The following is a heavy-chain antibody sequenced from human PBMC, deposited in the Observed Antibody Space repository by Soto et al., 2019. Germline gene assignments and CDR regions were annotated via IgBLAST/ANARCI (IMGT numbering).Heavy chain of an antibody. D-gene: IGHD5-12*01. CDR3: ARSIVATIPAHYYYYYGMDV. CDR1: GYTFTSYA. Sequence: GASVKVSCKASGYTFTSYAMHWVRQAPGQRLEWMGWINAGNGNTKYSQKFQGRATITRDTSASTAYMELSSLRSEDTAVYYCARSIVATIPAHYYYYYGMDVWGQGTTVTVSS. J-gene: IGHJ6*02. V-gene: IGHV1-3*01. CDR2: INAGNGNT.